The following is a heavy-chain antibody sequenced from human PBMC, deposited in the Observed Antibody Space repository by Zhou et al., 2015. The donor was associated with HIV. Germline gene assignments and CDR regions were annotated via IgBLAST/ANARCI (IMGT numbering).Heavy chain of an antibody. J-gene: IGHJ6*01. CDR1: GGNFRSYG. Sequence: QVQLLQSGAEVKKPGSSVKVSCQTSGGNFRSYGISWVRQAPGQGLEWMGGIIPILGTADYAQNFQGRVTITADDSTHTASMELSSLTSEDTAVYFCARAQRWLQPPYYYYYGTGRTWAEGTDGHRPPQ. D-gene: IGHD5-24*01. CDR3: ARAQRWLQPPYYYYYGTGR. CDR2: IIPILGTA. V-gene: IGHV1-69*01.